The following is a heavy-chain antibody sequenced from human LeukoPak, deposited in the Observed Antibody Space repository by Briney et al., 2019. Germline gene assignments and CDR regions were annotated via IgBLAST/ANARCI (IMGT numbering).Heavy chain of an antibody. V-gene: IGHV3-23*01. CDR1: GLTFSSYA. D-gene: IGHD5-18*01. Sequence: GGSLRLSCAASGLTFSSYAMSWVRQAPGKGLEWVSAISGSGGSTYYADSVKGRFTISRDNSNNTLYLQMNSLRAEDTAVYYCAKGAASRGYTYVANWGQGTLVTVSS. CDR2: ISGSGGST. J-gene: IGHJ4*02. CDR3: AKGAASRGYTYVAN.